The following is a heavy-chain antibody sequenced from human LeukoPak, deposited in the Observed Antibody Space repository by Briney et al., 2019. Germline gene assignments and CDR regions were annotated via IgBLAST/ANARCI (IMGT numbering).Heavy chain of an antibody. Sequence: SETLSLTCAVYGGSFSGYYWSWIRQPPGKGLEWIGEINHSGSTNYNPSLKSRVTISVDTSKNQFSLKLSSVTAADTAVYYCARSGGRIAAAGSDYYYMDVWGKGTTVTVSS. CDR2: INHSGST. CDR3: ARSGGRIAAAGSDYYYMDV. V-gene: IGHV4-34*01. D-gene: IGHD6-13*01. J-gene: IGHJ6*03. CDR1: GGSFSGYY.